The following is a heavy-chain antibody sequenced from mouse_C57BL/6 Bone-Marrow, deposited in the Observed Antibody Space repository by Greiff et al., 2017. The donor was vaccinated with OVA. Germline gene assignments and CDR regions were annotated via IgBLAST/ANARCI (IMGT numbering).Heavy chain of an antibody. CDR3: ARMGDYDGDFDY. D-gene: IGHD2-4*01. Sequence: EVMLVESGGGLVKPGGSLKLSCAASGFTFSSYTMSWVRQTPEKRLEWVATISGGGGNTYYPDSVKGRFTISRDNAKNTLYLQMSSLRSEDTALYYCARMGDYDGDFDYWGQGTTLTVSS. CDR1: GFTFSSYT. J-gene: IGHJ2*01. V-gene: IGHV5-9*01. CDR2: ISGGGGNT.